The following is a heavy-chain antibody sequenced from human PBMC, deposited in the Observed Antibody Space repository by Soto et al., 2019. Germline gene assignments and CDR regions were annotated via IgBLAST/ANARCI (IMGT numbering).Heavy chain of an antibody. CDR2: INPSGGST. CDR1: GYTFTSYC. J-gene: IGHJ4*02. D-gene: IGHD1-20*01. CDR3: ARGPGDNNIRYYFDY. V-gene: IGHV1-46*03. Sequence: QVQLVQSGAEVKKPGASVKVSCKASGYTFTSYCIHWVRQAPGQGLEWMGVINPSGGSTSYAQKFQGRVTMTRDTSTSTVYMDLDSLRSEDTAVYYCARGPGDNNIRYYFDYWGQGTLVTVSS.